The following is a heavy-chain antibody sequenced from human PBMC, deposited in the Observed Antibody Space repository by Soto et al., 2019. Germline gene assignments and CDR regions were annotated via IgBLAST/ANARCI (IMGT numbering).Heavy chain of an antibody. J-gene: IGHJ4*02. Sequence: ASVKVSCKASGGTFSSYAISWVRQAPGQGLEWMGGIIPTFGTANYAQKFQGRVTITADESTSTAYMELSSLRSEDTAVYYCARVGEGAAAGTFDYWGQGTLVTVSS. CDR1: GGTFSSYA. CDR2: IIPTFGTA. V-gene: IGHV1-69*13. D-gene: IGHD6-13*01. CDR3: ARVGEGAAAGTFDY.